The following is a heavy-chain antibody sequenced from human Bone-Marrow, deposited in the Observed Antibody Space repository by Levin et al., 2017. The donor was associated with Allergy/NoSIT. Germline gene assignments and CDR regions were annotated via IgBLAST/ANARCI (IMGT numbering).Heavy chain of an antibody. CDR2: IGGDNYTK. J-gene: IGHJ4*02. D-gene: IGHD6-13*01. V-gene: IGHV3-48*01. CDR1: GFTFSSYG. CDR3: AREGSWSSTWLGNYYFDY. Sequence: GGSLRLSCDASGFTFSSYGIIWVRQAPGKGLEWVSYIGGDNYTKYYADSVKGRFTISRDNVKKSLSLQMNSLRGEDTAVYYCAREGSWSSTWLGNYYFDYWGQGTLVTVSS.